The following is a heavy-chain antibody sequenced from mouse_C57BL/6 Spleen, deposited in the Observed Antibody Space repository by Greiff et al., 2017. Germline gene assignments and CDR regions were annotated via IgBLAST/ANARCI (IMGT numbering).Heavy chain of an antibody. J-gene: IGHJ3*01. CDR3: TRDPNYYGSSYDGFAY. Sequence: EVKVVESGEGLVKPGGSLKLSCAASGFTFSSYAMSWVRQTPEKRLEWVAYISSGGDYIYYADTVKGRFTISRDNARNTLYLQMSSLKSEDTAMYYCTRDPNYYGSSYDGFAYWGQGTLVTVSA. D-gene: IGHD1-1*01. CDR2: ISSGGDYI. CDR1: GFTFSSYA. V-gene: IGHV5-9-1*02.